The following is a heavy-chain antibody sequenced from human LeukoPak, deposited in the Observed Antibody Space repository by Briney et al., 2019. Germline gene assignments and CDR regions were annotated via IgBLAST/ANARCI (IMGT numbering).Heavy chain of an antibody. CDR1: GYTFTSYG. CDR2: ISAYNGNT. V-gene: IGHV1-18*01. D-gene: IGHD1-26*01. Sequence: ASVKVSCKASGYTFTSYGISWVRQAPGQGLEWMGWISAYNGNTNYAQKLQGRVTMTTDTSTSTAYMELRSLRSDDTAVYYCARGMFPELLYYYYYMDVWGKGTTVTVSS. J-gene: IGHJ6*03. CDR3: ARGMFPELLYYYYYMDV.